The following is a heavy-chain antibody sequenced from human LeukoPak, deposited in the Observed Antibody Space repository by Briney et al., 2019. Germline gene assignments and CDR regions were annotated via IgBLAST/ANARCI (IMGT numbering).Heavy chain of an antibody. D-gene: IGHD1-26*01. CDR2: IYHSGST. J-gene: IGHJ4*02. Sequence: PSETLSLTCTVAGYSISSGYYWGWIRQPPGKGLEWIGSIYHSGSTYYNPSLKSRVTISVDTSKNQFSLKLSSVTAADTAVYYCARDPSYKPLDYWGQGTLVTVSS. V-gene: IGHV4-38-2*02. CDR1: GYSISSGYY. CDR3: ARDPSYKPLDY.